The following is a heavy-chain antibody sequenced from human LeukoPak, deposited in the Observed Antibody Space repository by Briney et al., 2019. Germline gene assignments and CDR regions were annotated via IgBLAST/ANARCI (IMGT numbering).Heavy chain of an antibody. D-gene: IGHD4-17*01. CDR3: ARYNGDLTGGFDY. J-gene: IGHJ4*02. CDR1: GYTFTNYY. V-gene: IGHV1-46*01. Sequence: ASVKVSCKASGYTFTNYYIHWVRQPPGQGLEWMGRINPAGGSTGYAQKFQGRVTMTRDTSTSTVYMELSSLRSEDTAVYYCARYNGDLTGGFDYWGQGTLVTVSS. CDR2: INPAGGST.